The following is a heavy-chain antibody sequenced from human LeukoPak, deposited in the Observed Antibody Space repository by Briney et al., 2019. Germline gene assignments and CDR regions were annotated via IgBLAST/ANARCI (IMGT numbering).Heavy chain of an antibody. J-gene: IGHJ4*02. Sequence: ASVKVSCKASGYTFASYGISWVRQAPGQGLEWMGIINPSGGSTSYAQKFQGRVTMTRDTSTSTVYMELSSLRSEDTAVYYCARDLRYAMTSYYFDYWGQGTLVTVSS. CDR2: INPSGGST. CDR3: ARDLRYAMTSYYFDY. D-gene: IGHD2-15*01. CDR1: GYTFASYG. V-gene: IGHV1-46*01.